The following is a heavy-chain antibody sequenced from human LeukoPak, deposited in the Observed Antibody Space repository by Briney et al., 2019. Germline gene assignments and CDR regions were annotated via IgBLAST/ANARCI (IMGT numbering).Heavy chain of an antibody. J-gene: IGHJ3*02. D-gene: IGHD4-17*01. V-gene: IGHV1-2*02. CDR3: ARLSGAYGEDVAFDM. CDR2: VNPNSGAS. Sequence: GASVKLSFKAAGFTFICHYDHWVRQAPGQGLEWMGWVNPNSGASNWTHKFQGRVTMTADTSVSTGSMELTSLRSDDTATYYCARLSGAYGEDVAFDMWGRGTVVTVSS. CDR1: GFTFICHY.